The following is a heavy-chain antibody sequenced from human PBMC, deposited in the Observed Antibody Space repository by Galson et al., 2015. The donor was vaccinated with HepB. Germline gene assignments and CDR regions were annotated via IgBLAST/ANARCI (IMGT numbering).Heavy chain of an antibody. CDR3: ASIEGSGYLNPFDY. Sequence: SLKFSCKASGGTFSSYAISWVRQAPGQGLEWMGGIIPIFGIANYAQKFQGRVTITADESTSTAYMELSSLRSEDTAVYYCASIEGSGYLNPFDYWGQGTLVTVSS. V-gene: IGHV1-69*13. D-gene: IGHD3-22*01. CDR1: GGTFSSYA. J-gene: IGHJ4*02. CDR2: IIPIFGIA.